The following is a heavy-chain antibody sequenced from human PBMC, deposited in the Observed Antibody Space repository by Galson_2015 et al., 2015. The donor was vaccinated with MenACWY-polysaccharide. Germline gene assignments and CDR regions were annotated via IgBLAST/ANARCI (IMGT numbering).Heavy chain of an antibody. CDR3: ARSYCAGDCPKRDFDS. D-gene: IGHD2-21*02. CDR2: INPSAGTM. Sequence: SVKVSCKASGYTFSSYNMNWVRQAPGQGLEWMGIINPSAGTMTYAQNFQGRVTMTRDTSTSTVYMELSSLRSDDTAVYYCARSYCAGDCPKRDFDSWGQGTLVTVSS. J-gene: IGHJ5*01. V-gene: IGHV1-46*01. CDR1: GYTFSSYN.